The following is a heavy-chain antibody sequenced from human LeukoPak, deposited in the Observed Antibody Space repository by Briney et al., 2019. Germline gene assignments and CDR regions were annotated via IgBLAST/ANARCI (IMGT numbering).Heavy chain of an antibody. CDR3: ARWDYYGPGSYGLVY. CDR1: GGSISSYY. J-gene: IGHJ4*02. Sequence: PSETLSLTCTVSGGSISSYYWSWIRQPPGKGLEWIGYIYYSGSTNYNPSLKSRVTISVDTSKNQFSLKLSSVTAADTAVYYCARWDYYGPGSYGLVYWGQGTLVTVSS. CDR2: IYYSGST. D-gene: IGHD3-10*01. V-gene: IGHV4-59*01.